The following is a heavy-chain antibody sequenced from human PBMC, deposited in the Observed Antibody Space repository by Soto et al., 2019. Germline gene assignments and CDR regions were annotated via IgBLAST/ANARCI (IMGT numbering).Heavy chain of an antibody. J-gene: IGHJ6*02. CDR1: GYSFTSYG. D-gene: IGHD6-19*01. V-gene: IGHV1-18*01. Sequence: QVQLVQSGAEVMKPGASVKVSCKAAGYSFTSYGLSWVRQAPGQGLEWMGWISGYNGNTKYAQRLQGRVTMTTDTSTSTAYMELRSVTADDTAVYFCARDQSTGWFGKESGMDVWGQGTTVTVSS. CDR2: ISGYNGNT. CDR3: ARDQSTGWFGKESGMDV.